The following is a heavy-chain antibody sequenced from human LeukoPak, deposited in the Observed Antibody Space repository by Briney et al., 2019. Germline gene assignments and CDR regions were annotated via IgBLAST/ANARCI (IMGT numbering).Heavy chain of an antibody. CDR3: ARDYGRKVLWFGEYPWYYFDY. CDR1: GYTFTSYG. J-gene: IGHJ4*02. CDR2: ISAYNGNT. V-gene: IGHV1-18*01. Sequence: GASVKISCKASGYTFTSYGISWVRQAPGQGLEWMGWISAYNGNTNYAQKLQGRVTMTTDTSTSTAYMELRSLRSDDTAVYYCARDYGRKVLWFGEYPWYYFDYWGQGTLVTVSS. D-gene: IGHD3-10*01.